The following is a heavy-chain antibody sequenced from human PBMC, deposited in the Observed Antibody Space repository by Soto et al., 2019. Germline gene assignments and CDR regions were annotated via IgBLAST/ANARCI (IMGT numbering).Heavy chain of an antibody. J-gene: IGHJ6*02. CDR3: ARQLRYFDWLLSGDYGMDV. CDR1: GGSISSSNW. V-gene: IGHV4-4*02. D-gene: IGHD3-9*01. CDR2: IYHSGST. Sequence: QVQLQESGPGLVKPSGTLSLTCAVSGGSISSSNWWSWVRQPPGKGLEWIGEIYHSGSTNYNPSLKSRVTISVDKSKNQCSLKLSSVTAADTAVYYCARQLRYFDWLLSGDYGMDVWGQGTTVTVSS.